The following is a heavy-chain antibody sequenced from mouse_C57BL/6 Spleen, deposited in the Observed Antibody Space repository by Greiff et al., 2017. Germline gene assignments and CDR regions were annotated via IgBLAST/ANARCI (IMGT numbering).Heavy chain of an antibody. Sequence: QVQLQQSGPELVKPGASVKISCKASGYAFSSSWMNWVKQRPGTGLEWIGRIYPGDGDTNYNGKFKGKATLTADKSSSTAYMQLSSLTSEDSAVYFCARSYGSSYDYAMDYWGQGTSVTVSS. CDR3: ARSYGSSYDYAMDY. CDR1: GYAFSSSW. V-gene: IGHV1-82*01. J-gene: IGHJ4*01. CDR2: IYPGDGDT. D-gene: IGHD1-1*01.